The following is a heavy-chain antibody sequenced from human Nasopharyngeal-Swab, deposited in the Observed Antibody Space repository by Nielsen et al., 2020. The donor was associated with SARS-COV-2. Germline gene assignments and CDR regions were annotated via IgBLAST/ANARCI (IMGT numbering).Heavy chain of an antibody. CDR2: INNSGST. J-gene: IGHJ4*02. V-gene: IGHV4-34*01. Sequence: SETLSLSCAVYGGSFSGYYWSWIRQPPGKGLEWIGEINNSGSTNYNPSLKSRVTISVDTSKNQFSLKLSSVTAADTAVYYCARCSRYSSSWYRFDYWGQGTLVTVSS. D-gene: IGHD6-13*01. CDR3: ARCSRYSSSWYRFDY. CDR1: GGSFSGYY.